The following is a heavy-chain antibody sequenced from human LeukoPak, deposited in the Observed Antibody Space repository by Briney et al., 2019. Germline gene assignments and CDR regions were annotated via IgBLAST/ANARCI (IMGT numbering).Heavy chain of an antibody. Sequence: GGSLRLSCVVSGFTFNRCWMNWVRQAPGKGLEWVSSISSSSSYIYYADSVKGRFTISRDNAKNSLYLQMNSLRAEDTAVYYCARDGIAVAGKGGFDYWGQGTLVTVSS. D-gene: IGHD6-19*01. CDR2: ISSSSSYI. V-gene: IGHV3-21*01. CDR3: ARDGIAVAGKGGFDY. J-gene: IGHJ4*02. CDR1: GFTFNRCW.